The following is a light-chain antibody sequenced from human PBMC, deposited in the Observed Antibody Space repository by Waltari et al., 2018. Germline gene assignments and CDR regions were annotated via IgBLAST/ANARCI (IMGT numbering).Light chain of an antibody. CDR3: QQYNLYPLT. Sequence: DINMTQSPSTLSAPVGDRVTITCRASQSITWWLAWYQQKPGKAPKLLISKASTLETGVPSRFSGTGSGTEFTLTINSLQPDDSATYFCQQYNLYPLTFGGGTTVGIK. CDR2: KAS. J-gene: IGKJ4*01. V-gene: IGKV1-5*03. CDR1: QSITWW.